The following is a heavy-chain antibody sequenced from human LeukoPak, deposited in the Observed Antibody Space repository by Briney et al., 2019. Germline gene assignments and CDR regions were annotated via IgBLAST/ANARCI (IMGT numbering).Heavy chain of an antibody. CDR3: AREVNYDFWSGSADWFDP. Sequence: GGSLRLSCAASGFTFSSYWISWVRQAPGKGLEWVANIKQDGSEKYYVDSVKGRFTISRDNAKNSLYLQMYSLRAEDTAVYYCAREVNYDFWSGSADWFDPWGQGTLVTVSS. CDR1: GFTFSSYW. V-gene: IGHV3-7*01. D-gene: IGHD3-3*01. CDR2: IKQDGSEK. J-gene: IGHJ5*02.